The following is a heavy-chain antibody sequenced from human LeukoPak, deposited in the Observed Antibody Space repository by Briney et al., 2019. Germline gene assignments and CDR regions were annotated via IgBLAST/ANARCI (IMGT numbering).Heavy chain of an antibody. CDR2: INWNGGST. D-gene: IGHD4-17*01. Sequence: PGGSLRLPCAASGFTFDDYGMSWVRQAPGKRLEWVSGINWNGGSTGYADSVKGRFTISRDNAKNSLYLQMNSLRAEDTALYYCARRDYEENAFDIWGQGTMVTVSS. V-gene: IGHV3-20*04. CDR3: ARRDYEENAFDI. J-gene: IGHJ3*02. CDR1: GFTFDDYG.